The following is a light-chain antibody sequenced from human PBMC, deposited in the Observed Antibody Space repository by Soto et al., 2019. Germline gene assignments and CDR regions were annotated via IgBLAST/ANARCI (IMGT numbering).Light chain of an antibody. CDR3: QQRNVWPPIT. CDR1: QSFSST. Sequence: EIVMTQSPATLSVSPGERATLSCRASQSFSSTLAWYQQKPGQAPRLLIYGASTRATDIPARFSGSGSGTEFTLTISRLEPEDFAVYYCQQRNVWPPITFGQGTRLEIK. J-gene: IGKJ5*01. CDR2: GAS. V-gene: IGKV3-15*01.